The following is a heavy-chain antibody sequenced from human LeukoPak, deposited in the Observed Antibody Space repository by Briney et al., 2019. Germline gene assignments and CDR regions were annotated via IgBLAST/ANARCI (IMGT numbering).Heavy chain of an antibody. CDR1: GFTFSSYW. CDR3: ARDPGDSSGWYDY. J-gene: IGHJ4*02. Sequence: TGGSLRLSCAASGFTFSSYWMSGARQAPGKGLEWVANIKQDGSEKYYVDSVKGRFTISRDNAKNSLYLQMNSLRAEDTAVYYCARDPGDSSGWYDYWGQGTLVTVSS. D-gene: IGHD6-19*01. V-gene: IGHV3-7*01. CDR2: IKQDGSEK.